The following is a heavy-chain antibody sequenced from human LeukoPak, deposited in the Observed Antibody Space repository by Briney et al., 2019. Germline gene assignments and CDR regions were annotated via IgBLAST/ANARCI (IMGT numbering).Heavy chain of an antibody. V-gene: IGHV4-39*07. CDR2: VYYSGVT. CDR3: ARAWDAFDI. Sequence: SETLSLTCTVSGDSISSSSYYWGWVRQPPGKGLKWIGSVYYSGVTHYNPSLASRVTMSVDTSKNQFSLNLTSVTAADTAVYYCARAWDAFDIWGQGTMVTVSS. CDR1: GDSISSSSYY. J-gene: IGHJ3*02.